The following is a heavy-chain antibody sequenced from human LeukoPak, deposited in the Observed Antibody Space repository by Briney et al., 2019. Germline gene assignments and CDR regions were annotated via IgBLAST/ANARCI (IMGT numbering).Heavy chain of an antibody. CDR2: INWSGGST. Sequence: GGSLRLSCTASGFAFDDHGMSWVRQVPGKGLEWVGGINWSGGSTGYAHPLRGRFTISRDNAKNPLYLQMDSLRAEDTALYYCARAPITSPFYFDYWGQGALVTVSS. D-gene: IGHD2-2*01. CDR3: ARAPITSPFYFDY. J-gene: IGHJ4*02. V-gene: IGHV3-20*04. CDR1: GFAFDDHG.